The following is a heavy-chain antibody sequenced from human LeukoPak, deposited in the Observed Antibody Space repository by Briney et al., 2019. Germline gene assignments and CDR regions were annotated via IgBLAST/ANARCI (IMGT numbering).Heavy chain of an antibody. CDR2: INPNSGGT. D-gene: IGHD3-22*01. CDR1: GYTFTGYY. CDR3: ARDSRPYYYDSSGSMVLDY. V-gene: IGHV1-2*06. J-gene: IGHJ4*02. Sequence: ASVKVSCKASGYTFTGYYMHRVRQAPGQGLEWMGRINPNSGGTSYAQKFQGRVTMTRDTSISTAYMELSRLRSDDTAVYYCARDSRPYYYDSSGSMVLDYWGQGTLVTVSS.